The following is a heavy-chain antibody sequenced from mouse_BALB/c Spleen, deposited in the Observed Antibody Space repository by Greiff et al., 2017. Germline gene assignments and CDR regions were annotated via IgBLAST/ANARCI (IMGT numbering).Heavy chain of an antibody. Sequence: EVKVEESGPGLVKPSQSLSLTCTVTGYSITSDYAWNWIRQFPGNKLEWMGYISYSGSTSYNPSLKSRISITRDTSKNQFFLQLNSVTTEDTATYYCARREMGLRRRTGFAYWGQGTLVTVSA. CDR2: ISYSGST. CDR3: ARREMGLRRRTGFAY. V-gene: IGHV3-2*02. CDR1: GYSITSDYA. D-gene: IGHD2-2*01. J-gene: IGHJ3*01.